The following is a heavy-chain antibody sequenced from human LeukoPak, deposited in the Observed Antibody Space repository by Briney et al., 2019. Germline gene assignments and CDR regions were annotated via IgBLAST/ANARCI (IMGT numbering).Heavy chain of an antibody. V-gene: IGHV3-33*01. J-gene: IGHJ4*02. CDR1: GFTISSYG. CDR3: ARDRDNIVATIPTFDY. CDR2: IWYDGSNK. Sequence: GGSLRLYCAASGFTISSYGMHWVRQAPGKGLEWVAVIWYDGSNKYYADSVKGRFTISRDNSKNTLYLQMNSLRAEDTAVYYCARDRDNIVATIPTFDYWGQGTLVTVSS. D-gene: IGHD5-12*01.